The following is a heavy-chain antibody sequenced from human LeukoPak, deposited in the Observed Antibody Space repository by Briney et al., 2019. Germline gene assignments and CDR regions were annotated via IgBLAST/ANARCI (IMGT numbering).Heavy chain of an antibody. CDR3: ARDWIGDGYNYYHYFDY. CDR1: GFTFSVSY. D-gene: IGHD5-24*01. V-gene: IGHV3-11*01. J-gene: IGHJ4*02. CDR2: ISSCGSTI. Sequence: GGSLRLSCSASGFTFSVSYRSWIRQAPGKGLEWISYISSCGSTIYYADSVKGRFTISRDNAKNSLYLQMNRLRAEDTAVYYCARDWIGDGYNYYHYFDYWGQGTLVTVSS.